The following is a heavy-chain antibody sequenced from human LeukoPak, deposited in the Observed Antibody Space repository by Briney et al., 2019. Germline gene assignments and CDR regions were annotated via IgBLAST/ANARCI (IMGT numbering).Heavy chain of an antibody. Sequence: GGSLRLSCAASGFTFSSYGMTWVRQAPGKGLEWVSYISSSSSTIYYADSVKGRFTISRENAKNSLYLQMNSLRAGDTAVYYCARVRKYSGYYSWYFDLWGRGTLVTVSS. CDR3: ARVRKYSGYYSWYFDL. D-gene: IGHD5-12*01. V-gene: IGHV3-48*01. CDR2: ISSSSSTI. CDR1: GFTFSSYG. J-gene: IGHJ2*01.